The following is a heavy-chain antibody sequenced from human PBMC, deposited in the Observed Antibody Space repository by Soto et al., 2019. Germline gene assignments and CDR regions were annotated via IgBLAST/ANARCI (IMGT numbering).Heavy chain of an antibody. V-gene: IGHV4-31*03. CDR1: GGSISSGGYY. CDR3: ARVKTGGHYYYNGMDV. D-gene: IGHD2-15*01. J-gene: IGHJ6*02. CDR2: IYYSGST. Sequence: PSETLSLTCTVSGGSISSGGYYWSWIRQHPGKGLEWIGYIYYSGSTYYNPSLKSRVTISVDTSKNQFSLKLSSVTAADTAVYYCARVKTGGHYYYNGMDVWGQGTTVTVSS.